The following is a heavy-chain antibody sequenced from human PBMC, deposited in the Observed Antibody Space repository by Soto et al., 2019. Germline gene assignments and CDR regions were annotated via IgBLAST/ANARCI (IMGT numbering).Heavy chain of an antibody. V-gene: IGHV4-34*01. CDR3: STRAYDTNGYYRFDP. Sequence: SETLSLTCAVYGGSFSGHSWTWIRQSPGKGLEWIGDINHSGRVNYSPSLKSRVTISQDTSKNQFSLTLSAVTAADTAMYYCSTRAYDTNGYYRFDPWGQGTLVTVSS. D-gene: IGHD3-22*01. J-gene: IGHJ5*01. CDR1: GGSFSGHS. CDR2: INHSGRV.